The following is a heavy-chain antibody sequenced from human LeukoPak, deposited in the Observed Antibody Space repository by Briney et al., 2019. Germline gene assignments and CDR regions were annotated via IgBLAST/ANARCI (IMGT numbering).Heavy chain of an antibody. CDR1: GFTFSSYA. CDR3: ARVGTGSWYFDL. D-gene: IGHD3-10*01. J-gene: IGHJ2*01. V-gene: IGHV3-23*01. Sequence: EPGGSLRLSCAASGFTFSSYAMSWVRQAPGKGLEWVSAISGSGGSTYYADSVKGRFTISRDNAKNTVYLQMNSLRAEDTAVYYCARVGTGSWYFDLWGRGTLVTFSS. CDR2: ISGSGGST.